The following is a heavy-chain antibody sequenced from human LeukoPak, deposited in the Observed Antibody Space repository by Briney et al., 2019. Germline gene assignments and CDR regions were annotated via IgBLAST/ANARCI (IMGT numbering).Heavy chain of an antibody. D-gene: IGHD1-26*01. J-gene: IGHJ3*02. CDR3: ARDVGASAPDAFDI. CDR2: ISSSSNYI. Sequence: PGGSLRLSCAASGFTFSPYNMNWVRQAPGKGLEWVSSISSSSNYICYADSVKGRFTISRDNAKNSLYLQMNSLRAEDTDVYYCARDVGASAPDAFDIWGQGTMVTVSS. V-gene: IGHV3-21*01. CDR1: GFTFSPYN.